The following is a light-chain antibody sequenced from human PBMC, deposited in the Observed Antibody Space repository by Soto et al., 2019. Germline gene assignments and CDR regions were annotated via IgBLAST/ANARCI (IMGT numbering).Light chain of an antibody. Sequence: EIVFTQSPDTLSLSPGERATLSCRASQSVRSERLAWYQQKRGQAPTLLIFDASSRASGTPERFSGSGSGTDFTLTISRLEPEDFAVYYCQEYDGAPPITFGLGTRLENK. CDR2: DAS. CDR3: QEYDGAPPIT. CDR1: QSVRSER. J-gene: IGKJ5*01. V-gene: IGKV3-20*01.